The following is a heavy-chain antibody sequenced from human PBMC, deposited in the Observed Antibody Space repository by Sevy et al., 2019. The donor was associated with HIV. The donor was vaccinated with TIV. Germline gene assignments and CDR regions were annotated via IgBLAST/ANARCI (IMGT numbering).Heavy chain of an antibody. CDR3: ARGVATIGDFDY. J-gene: IGHJ4*02. D-gene: IGHD5-12*01. V-gene: IGHV4-61*02. CDR1: GGSISSGSYY. CDR2: IYASVST. Sequence: SETLSLTCTVSGGSISSGSYYWSWIRQPAGKGLEWIGRIYASVSTNYNPSLKSRVTMSVDTSKNQFSLKLSSVTAADTAVYYCARGVATIGDFDYWGQGTLVTVSS.